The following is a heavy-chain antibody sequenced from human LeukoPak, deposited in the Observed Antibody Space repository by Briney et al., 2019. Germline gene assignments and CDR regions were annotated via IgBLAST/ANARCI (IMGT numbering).Heavy chain of an antibody. CDR1: GFTLSSYS. Sequence: GGSLRLSCAASGFTLSSYSMNWVRQAPGKGLEWVSSISSSSSYIYYADSVKGRFTISRDNAKNSLYLQMNSLRAEDTAVYYGARVDGIVVVPAARTSSGMDVWGQGTTVTVSS. J-gene: IGHJ6*02. CDR3: ARVDGIVVVPAARTSSGMDV. CDR2: ISSSSSYI. D-gene: IGHD2-2*01. V-gene: IGHV3-21*01.